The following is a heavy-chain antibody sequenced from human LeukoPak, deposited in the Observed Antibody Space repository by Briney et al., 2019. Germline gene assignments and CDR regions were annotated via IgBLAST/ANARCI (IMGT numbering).Heavy chain of an antibody. CDR2: ISYDGSHK. D-gene: IGHD3-22*01. Sequence: GGSLRLSCAASGFTFSSYAMHWVRQAPGKGLEWVAVISYDGSHKYYADSVKGRFTISRDNSKNTLYLQMNSLRAEDTAVYYCARDPTYYYDSSGSDAFDIWGQGTMVTVSS. J-gene: IGHJ3*02. V-gene: IGHV3-30-3*01. CDR3: ARDPTYYYDSSGSDAFDI. CDR1: GFTFSSYA.